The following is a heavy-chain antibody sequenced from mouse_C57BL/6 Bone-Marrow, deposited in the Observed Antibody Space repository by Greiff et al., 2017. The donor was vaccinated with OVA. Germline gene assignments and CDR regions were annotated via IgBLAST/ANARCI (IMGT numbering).Heavy chain of an antibody. CDR1: GFTFSSYA. J-gene: IGHJ2*01. CDR3: AREEYYGSRDY. CDR2: ISDGGSYT. V-gene: IGHV5-4*01. Sequence: EVKLMESGGGLVKPGGSLKLSCAASGFTFSSYAMSWVRQTPEKRLEWVATISDGGSYTYYPDNVKGRFTISRDNAKNNLYLQMSHLKSEDTAMYYCAREEYYGSRDYWGQGTTLTVSS. D-gene: IGHD1-1*01.